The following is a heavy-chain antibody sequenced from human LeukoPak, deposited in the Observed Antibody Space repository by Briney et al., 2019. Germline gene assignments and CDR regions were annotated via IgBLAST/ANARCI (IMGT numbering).Heavy chain of an antibody. Sequence: GASVKVSFKASGYTFTTYSITWVRQAPGQGLQWMGWISPYNGNTNYAQKFQDRVTMTTATSTSTAYMELRSLISDDTAVYYCARSNVGTSMTQFDYWGQGTLVTVSS. CDR3: ARSNVGTSMTQFDY. V-gene: IGHV1-18*04. J-gene: IGHJ4*02. D-gene: IGHD5-18*01. CDR1: GYTFTTYS. CDR2: ISPYNGNT.